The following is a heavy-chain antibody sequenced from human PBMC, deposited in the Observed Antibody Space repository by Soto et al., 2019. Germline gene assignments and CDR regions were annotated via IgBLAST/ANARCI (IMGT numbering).Heavy chain of an antibody. CDR1: DGSIRRGGYS. D-gene: IGHD4-4*01. CDR3: ARHSYYSNPLRFDP. V-gene: IGHV4-30-2*05. Sequence: SETLSLTCAVSDGSIRRGGYSWSWIRQPPGKGLEWIGYIYYSGSTYYNPSLKSRVTISVDTSKNQFSLKLSSVTAAETAVYYCARHSYYSNPLRFDPWGQGTLVTVSS. J-gene: IGHJ5*02. CDR2: IYYSGST.